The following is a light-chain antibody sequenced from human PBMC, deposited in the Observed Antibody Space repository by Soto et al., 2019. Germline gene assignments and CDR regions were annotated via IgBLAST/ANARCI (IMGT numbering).Light chain of an antibody. CDR2: EVS. Sequence: QSALTQPASVSGSPGQPITISCTGTSSDLGGYNYFSWYQQHPGKAPKLIIYEVSNRPSGVSDRFSGSKSDNTASLTISGLQDEDEADYYCSSYTTSTHVFGTGTKVTVL. CDR3: SSYTTSTHV. J-gene: IGLJ1*01. V-gene: IGLV2-14*01. CDR1: SSDLGGYNY.